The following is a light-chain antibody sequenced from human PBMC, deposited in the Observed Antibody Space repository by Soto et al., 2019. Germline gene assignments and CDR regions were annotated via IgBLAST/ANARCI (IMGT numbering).Light chain of an antibody. J-gene: IGKJ3*01. V-gene: IGKV3-20*01. CDR3: PQHGSSLFT. CDR1: QSVSSKY. CDR2: GTS. Sequence: DIVLTQSPCTLSLSPGERATLSCRARQSVSSKYLAWYQQKPGPPPRVLIYGTSIRATGIPARFSGGGPWTDFTPTITRLEYADLAVYYCPQHGSSLFTFGTVTKVDFK.